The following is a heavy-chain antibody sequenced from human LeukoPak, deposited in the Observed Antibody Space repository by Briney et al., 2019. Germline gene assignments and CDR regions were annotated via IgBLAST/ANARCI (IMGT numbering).Heavy chain of an antibody. CDR3: ARGTDTAMALDYYYYYYRDV. V-gene: IGHV1-69*05. CDR2: IIPIFGTA. D-gene: IGHD5-18*01. Sequence: ASVKVSCKASGGTFSSYAISWVRQAPGQGLEWMGRIIPIFGTANYAQKFQGRVTITTDESTSTAYMELSSLRSEDTAVYYCARGTDTAMALDYYYYYYRDVWGKGTRVTVSS. CDR1: GGTFSSYA. J-gene: IGHJ6*03.